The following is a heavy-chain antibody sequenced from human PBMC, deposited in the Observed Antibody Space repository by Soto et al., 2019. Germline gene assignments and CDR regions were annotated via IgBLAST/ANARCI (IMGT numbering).Heavy chain of an antibody. CDR1: GYTFTGYY. V-gene: IGHV1-2*02. J-gene: IGHJ5*02. CDR2: INPNSGGT. Sequence: QVQLVQSGAEVKKPGASVKVSCKASGYTFTGYYMHWVRQAPGQGLEWMGWINPNSGGTNYAQKFQGRVTMTRDTSISTAYMELSRLRSDETAVYYCARELIAARRMLNWFDPWGQGTLVTVSS. D-gene: IGHD6-6*01. CDR3: ARELIAARRMLNWFDP.